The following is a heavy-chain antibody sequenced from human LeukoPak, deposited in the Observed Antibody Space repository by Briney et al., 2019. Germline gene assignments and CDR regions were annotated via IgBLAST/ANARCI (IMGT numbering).Heavy chain of an antibody. D-gene: IGHD3-22*01. Sequence: GGSLRLSCAASGFTVSSNYMSWVRQAPGKGLEWVSVIYSGGSTYYADSVKGRFTISRDNPKNTLYLQMNSLRAEDTAVYYCARDYYDSSGYYYYYYYGMDVWGQGTTVTVSS. CDR2: IYSGGST. CDR1: GFTVSSNY. CDR3: ARDYYDSSGYYYYYYYGMDV. V-gene: IGHV3-66*01. J-gene: IGHJ6*02.